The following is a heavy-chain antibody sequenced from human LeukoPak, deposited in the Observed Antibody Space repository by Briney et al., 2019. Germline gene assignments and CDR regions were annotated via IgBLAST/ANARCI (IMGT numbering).Heavy chain of an antibody. CDR3: ARVFRGAVTSNWFDP. Sequence: SETLSLTCTVSGGSINGYFWTWIRQPPGKGLXXXXYISDSGSTNYNPSLKSRVALSVDSSNTEFSLRLNSVTAADTAVYYCARVFRGAVTSNWFDPWGQGTPVTVSS. CDR2: ISDSGST. D-gene: IGHD4-17*01. CDR1: GGSINGYF. V-gene: IGHV4-59*01. J-gene: IGHJ5*02.